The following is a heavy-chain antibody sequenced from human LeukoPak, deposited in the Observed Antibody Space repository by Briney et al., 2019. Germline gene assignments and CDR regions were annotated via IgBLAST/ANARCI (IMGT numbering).Heavy chain of an antibody. J-gene: IGHJ4*02. CDR3: ARQRDSSFDQ. V-gene: IGHV4-39*01. CDR2: IYYSGST. D-gene: IGHD2/OR15-2a*01. CDR1: GGSISSASYY. Sequence: SETLSLTCTVSGGSISSASYYWGWIRQPPAKGLEWIGIIYYSGSTYYNPSLKSQVTISVDTSKNQFSLKLSSVTASDTAVYYCARQRDSSFDQWGQGTLVTVSS.